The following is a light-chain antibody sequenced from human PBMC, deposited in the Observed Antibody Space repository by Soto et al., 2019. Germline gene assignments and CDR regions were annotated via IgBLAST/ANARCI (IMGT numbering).Light chain of an antibody. CDR1: QSVSSN. CDR2: DAS. CDR3: QQYGIILWT. V-gene: IGKV3-20*01. J-gene: IGKJ1*01. Sequence: LTQGAGSMTIKQGERATLSCRASQSVSSNLAWYQQKPGQAPRLLIYDASSRATGIPDRFSGSGSGTDFTLTISRLEPEDFAVYYCQQYGIILWT.